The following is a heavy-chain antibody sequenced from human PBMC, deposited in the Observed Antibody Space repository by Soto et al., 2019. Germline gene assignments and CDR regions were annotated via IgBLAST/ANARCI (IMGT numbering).Heavy chain of an antibody. V-gene: IGHV3-15*01. Sequence: GGSLRLSCAASGFTFSNAWMSWVRQAPGKGLEWVGRIKSKTDGGTTDYAAPVKGRFTISRDDSKNTLYLQMSSLKTEDTAVYYCAHGTVVVVAATSYYGMDVWGQGTTVTVSS. CDR3: AHGTVVVVAATSYYGMDV. J-gene: IGHJ6*02. D-gene: IGHD2-15*01. CDR1: GFTFSNAW. CDR2: IKSKTDGGTT.